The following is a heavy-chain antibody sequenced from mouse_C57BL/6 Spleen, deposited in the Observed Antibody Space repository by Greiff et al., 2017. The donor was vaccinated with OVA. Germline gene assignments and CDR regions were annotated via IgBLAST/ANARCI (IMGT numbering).Heavy chain of an antibody. V-gene: IGHV1-61*01. J-gene: IGHJ2*01. CDR2: IYPSDSET. Sequence: QVQLQQPGAELVRPGSSVKLSCKASGYTFTSYWMDWVKQRPGQGLEWIGNIYPSDSETHYNQKFKDKATLTVDKSSSTAYMQLSSLTSEDSAVYYCARSEIYYGNYFCFDYWGQGTTLTVSS. D-gene: IGHD2-1*01. CDR3: ARSEIYYGNYFCFDY. CDR1: GYTFTSYW.